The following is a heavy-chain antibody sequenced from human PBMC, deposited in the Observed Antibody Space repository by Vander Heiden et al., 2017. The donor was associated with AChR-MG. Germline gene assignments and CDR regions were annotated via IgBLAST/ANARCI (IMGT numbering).Heavy chain of an antibody. CDR3: ARDPITEYSSSDPFDY. CDR1: GFTFSSYA. D-gene: IGHD6-6*01. V-gene: IGHV3-30-3*01. CDR2: ISYDGSNK. Sequence: QVQLVESGGGVVQPGRSLRLSCAASGFTFSSYAMHWVRQAPGKGLEWVAVISYDGSNKYYADSVKGRFTISRDNSKNTLYLQMNSLRAEDTAVYYCARDPITEYSSSDPFDYWGQGTLVTVSS. J-gene: IGHJ4*02.